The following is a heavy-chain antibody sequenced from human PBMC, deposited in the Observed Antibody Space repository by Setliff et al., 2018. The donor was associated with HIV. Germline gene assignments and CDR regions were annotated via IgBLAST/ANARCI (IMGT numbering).Heavy chain of an antibody. CDR2: VSYDGGEE. V-gene: IGHV3-30*14. CDR3: VRGYTYTKEGFDS. D-gene: IGHD5-18*01. Sequence: GGSLRLSCVASEFTFSSYPMHWARQAPGKGLEWVAVVSYDGGEEHYAESLKDRFTISRDNSKNTLFLQMSSLRAEDTAVYFCVRGYTYTKEGFDSWGQGTLVTVSS. J-gene: IGHJ4*02. CDR1: EFTFSSYP.